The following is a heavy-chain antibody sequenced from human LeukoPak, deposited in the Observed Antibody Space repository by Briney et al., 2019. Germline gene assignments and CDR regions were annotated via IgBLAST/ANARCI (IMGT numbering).Heavy chain of an antibody. J-gene: IGHJ4*02. CDR1: GGSFSGYY. CDR2: INHSGST. Sequence: SETLSLTCAVYGGSFSGYYWSWIRQPPGKGLEWIGEINHSGSTNYNPSLKSRFTISVDTSKNQFSLKLSSVTAADTAVYFCARLRAHAYNYGFDYWGQGALVTVSS. CDR3: ARLRAHAYNYGFDY. D-gene: IGHD5-24*01. V-gene: IGHV4-34*01.